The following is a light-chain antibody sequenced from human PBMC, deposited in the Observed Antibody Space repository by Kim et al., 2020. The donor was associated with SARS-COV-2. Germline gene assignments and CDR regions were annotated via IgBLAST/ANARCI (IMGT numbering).Light chain of an antibody. V-gene: IGKV3-11*01. Sequence: GTLSLSPGDRPTLSCRGSQGVSNYLAWYQQKPGQAPRLLIYEASKRAAGIPARFSGSGSGTDFTLTISRLEPGDSAVYFCQQRGSFGQGTRLEIK. J-gene: IGKJ5*01. CDR3: QQRGS. CDR2: EAS. CDR1: QGVSNY.